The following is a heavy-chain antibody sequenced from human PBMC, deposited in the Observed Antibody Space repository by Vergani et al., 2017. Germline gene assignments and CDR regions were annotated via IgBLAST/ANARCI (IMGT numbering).Heavy chain of an antibody. CDR3: ARDFRDSGCVDY. CDR2: ISSSSSYI. D-gene: IGHD6-19*01. CDR1: GFTFSSYS. Sequence: EVQLVESGGGLVKPGGSLRLSCAASGFTFSSYSMNWVRQAPGKGLEWVSSISSSSSYIYYADSVKGRFTISRDNAKNSLYLQMNSLRAEDTAVYYCARDFRDSGCVDYWGQGTLVTVSS. V-gene: IGHV3-21*01. J-gene: IGHJ4*02.